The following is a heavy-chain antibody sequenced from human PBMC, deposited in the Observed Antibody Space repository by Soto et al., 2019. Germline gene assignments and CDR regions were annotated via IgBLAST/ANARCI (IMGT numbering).Heavy chain of an antibody. CDR2: INPNSGGT. J-gene: IGHJ6*02. Sequence: ASVKVSCKASGYTFTGYYMHWVRQAPGQGLEWMGWINPNSGGTNYAQKFQGWVTMTRDTSISTAYMELSRLRSDDTAVYYCARELLAVADYYYYYGMDVWXQGXTVXVPS. D-gene: IGHD6-19*01. CDR1: GYTFTGYY. CDR3: ARELLAVADYYYYYGMDV. V-gene: IGHV1-2*04.